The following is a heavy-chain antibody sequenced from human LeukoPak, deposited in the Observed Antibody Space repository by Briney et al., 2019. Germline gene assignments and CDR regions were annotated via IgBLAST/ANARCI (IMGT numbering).Heavy chain of an antibody. Sequence: ASVRVSCKASGYTFTSYDINWVRQATGQGLEWMGWMNPNSGNTGYAQKFQGRVTITTDTSTGTVYMELRSLRSDDTAEYYCARDPRGGSRYSSGWYESWGQGTLVTVSS. D-gene: IGHD6-19*01. CDR1: GYTFTSYD. CDR3: ARDPRGGSRYSSGWYES. V-gene: IGHV1-8*01. CDR2: MNPNSGNT. J-gene: IGHJ4*02.